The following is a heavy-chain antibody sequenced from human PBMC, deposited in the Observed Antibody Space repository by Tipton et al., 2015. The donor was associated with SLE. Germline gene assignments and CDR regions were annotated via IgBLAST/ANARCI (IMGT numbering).Heavy chain of an antibody. Sequence: LRLSCAVYGGSFSGYYWSWIRQPPGKGLEWIGSIYYSGSTYYNPSLKSRVTILVDTSKNQFSLKLGSVTAADTAVYYCARQGDEHIVVVIAKSWFDPWGQGTLVTVSS. CDR3: ARQGDEHIVVVIAKSWFDP. CDR1: GGSFSGYY. V-gene: IGHV4-34*01. D-gene: IGHD2-21*01. J-gene: IGHJ5*02. CDR2: IYYSGST.